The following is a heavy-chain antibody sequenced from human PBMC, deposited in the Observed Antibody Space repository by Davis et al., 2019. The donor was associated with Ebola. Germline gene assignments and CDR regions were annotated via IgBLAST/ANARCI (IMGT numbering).Heavy chain of an antibody. J-gene: IGHJ6*04. Sequence: AASVKVSCKASGYTFTSYAMNWVRQAPSQGLAWMGSINTNTGNPTYAQGFTGRFVFSLDTSVSTAYLQISSLKAEDTDVYYCARDLAAAGWYYYYVMDVWGKGTTVTVSS. CDR1: GYTFTSYA. CDR2: INTNTGNP. V-gene: IGHV7-4-1*02. CDR3: ARDLAAAGWYYYYVMDV. D-gene: IGHD6-13*01.